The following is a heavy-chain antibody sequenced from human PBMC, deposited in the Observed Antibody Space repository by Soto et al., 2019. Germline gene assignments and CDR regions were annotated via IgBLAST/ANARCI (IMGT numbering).Heavy chain of an antibody. Sequence: SETLSLTCAVYGGSFSGYYWSWIRQPPGKGLEWIGEINHSGSTNYNPSVKSQVTISVDTSKNQSSLRLSSVTAADTAVYYCARGSALVTYYYGSGSYYRPYYFDYWGQGTLVTVSS. D-gene: IGHD3-10*01. J-gene: IGHJ4*02. CDR3: ARGSALVTYYYGSGSYYRPYYFDY. V-gene: IGHV4-34*01. CDR1: GGSFSGYY. CDR2: INHSGST.